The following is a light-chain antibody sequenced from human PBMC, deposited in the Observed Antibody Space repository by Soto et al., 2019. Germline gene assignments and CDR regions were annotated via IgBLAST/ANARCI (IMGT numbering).Light chain of an antibody. CDR3: QQRSNWLT. CDR2: DAS. CDR1: QSVSSY. V-gene: IGKV3-11*01. J-gene: IGKJ4*01. Sequence: EIVLTQSPATLSLSPGERATLSCRASQSVSSYLAGYQQKPGQAPRLLIYDASNRATGIPARFSGSESGTDFTLTISSLEPEDFSVDYCQQRSNWLTFGGGTKVAI.